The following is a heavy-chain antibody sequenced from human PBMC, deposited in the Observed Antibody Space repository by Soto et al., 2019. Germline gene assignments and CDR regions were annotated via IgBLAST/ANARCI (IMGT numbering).Heavy chain of an antibody. CDR1: GGSISSYY. CDR3: ARLIVAYSSSWYFDY. V-gene: IGHV4-59*01. CDR2: IYYSGST. J-gene: IGHJ4*02. D-gene: IGHD6-13*01. Sequence: ETLSLTCAVSGGSISSYYWSWIRQPPGKGLEWIGYIYYSGSTNYNPSLKSRVTISVDTSKNQFSLKLSSVTAADTAVYYCARLIVAYSSSWYFDYWGQGTLVTVSS.